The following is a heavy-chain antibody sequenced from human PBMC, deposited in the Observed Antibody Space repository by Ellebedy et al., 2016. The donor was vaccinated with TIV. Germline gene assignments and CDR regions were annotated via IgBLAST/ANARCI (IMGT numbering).Heavy chain of an antibody. J-gene: IGHJ4*02. V-gene: IGHV3-33*08. D-gene: IGHD1-26*01. CDR2: IWYDGSDQ. CDR1: GFTFSDYG. CDR3: ARDIGYPSGDFDY. Sequence: PGGSLRLSCVTSGFTFSDYGMHWVRQAPGKGLEWVAVIWYDGSDQYYADSVKGRFTVSRDNSKNTLYLQMNSLRAEDTAVYYCARDIGYPSGDFDYWGQGTLVTVSS.